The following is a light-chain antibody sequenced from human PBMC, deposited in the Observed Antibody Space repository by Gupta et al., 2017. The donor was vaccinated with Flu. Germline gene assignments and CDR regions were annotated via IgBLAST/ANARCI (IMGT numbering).Light chain of an antibody. CDR3: QAWDRSTGV. Sequence: SSDLTHPPSVSVSPGQTSKLTCSGDKLGKKYANWYQQKPGQSPVLVMYQNTKRPSGIPERFSGSNSGNTATLTISGTQAMDEADYYCQAWDRSTGVFGTGTKVTVL. CDR1: KLGKKY. J-gene: IGLJ1*01. CDR2: QNT. V-gene: IGLV3-1*01.